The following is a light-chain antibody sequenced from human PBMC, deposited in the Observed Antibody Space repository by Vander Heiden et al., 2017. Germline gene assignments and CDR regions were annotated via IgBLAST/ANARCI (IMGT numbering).Light chain of an antibody. CDR2: EDN. CDR1: SSSIASNL. V-gene: IGLV6-57*01. J-gene: IGLJ3*02. Sequence: NFMLTQSHSVSEPPGTPVTISCTRSSSSIASNLVQWYQQRPGSSPTTVIYEDNQRPSGVPDRFSGSIDSSSNSASLTIAGLRTEDEADYYCQSYDSSNRWVFGGGTKLTVL. CDR3: QSYDSSNRWV.